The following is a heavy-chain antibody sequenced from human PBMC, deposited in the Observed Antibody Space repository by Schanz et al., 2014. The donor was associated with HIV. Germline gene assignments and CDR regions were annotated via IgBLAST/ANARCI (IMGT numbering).Heavy chain of an antibody. Sequence: QVQLQQWGTGLLKPSETLALTCAVYSGSFSGHYWTWIRQSPEKGLEWIGEINHRGSTNYNPSLGSRVPMSVDTSKTQFSLKVSSGTAADTAVYYCARGSPLGYCSRTNCPARMDVWGLGTTVTVSS. CDR3: ARGSPLGYCSRTNCPARMDV. D-gene: IGHD2-2*01. V-gene: IGHV4-34*02. CDR1: SGSFSGHY. CDR2: INHRGST. J-gene: IGHJ6*02.